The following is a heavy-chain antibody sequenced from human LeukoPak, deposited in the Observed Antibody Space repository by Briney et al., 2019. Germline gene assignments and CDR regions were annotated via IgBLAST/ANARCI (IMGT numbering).Heavy chain of an antibody. V-gene: IGHV3-30*03. D-gene: IGHD3-16*01. Sequence: GGSLRLSCAASGFTFSSYGMHWVRQAPGKGLEWVAVISYDGSNKYYADSVKGRFTISRDNSKNTLYLQMNSLRAEDTAVYYCARDTWGGFDYWGQGTLVAVSS. J-gene: IGHJ4*02. CDR2: ISYDGSNK. CDR3: ARDTWGGFDY. CDR1: GFTFSSYG.